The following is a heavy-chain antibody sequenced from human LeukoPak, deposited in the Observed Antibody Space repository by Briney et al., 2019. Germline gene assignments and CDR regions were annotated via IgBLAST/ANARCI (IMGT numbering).Heavy chain of an antibody. CDR2: ISYDGSNK. CDR3: AKDGNYYDSSGYYPDAFDI. J-gene: IGHJ3*02. D-gene: IGHD3-22*01. V-gene: IGHV3-30*18. CDR1: GSTFSSYG. Sequence: GRSLRLSCAASGSTFSSYGMHWVRQAPGKGLEWVAVISYDGSNKYYADSVKGRFTISRDNSKNTLYLQMNSLRAEDTAVYYCAKDGNYYDSSGYYPDAFDIWGQGTMVTVSS.